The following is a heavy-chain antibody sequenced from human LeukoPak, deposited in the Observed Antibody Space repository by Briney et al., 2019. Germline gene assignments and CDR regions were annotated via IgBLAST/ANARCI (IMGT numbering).Heavy chain of an antibody. Sequence: GGSLRLSCAASRFTFSSYSMNWVRQAPGKGLEWVSSMNSSSSYVYYADSVKGRFTISRDNAKNSLYLQMNSLRAEDTAVYYCARGDPGYGDYGMDVWGQGTTVNVSS. CDR3: ARGDPGYGDYGMDV. D-gene: IGHD4-17*01. J-gene: IGHJ6*02. V-gene: IGHV3-21*01. CDR1: RFTFSSYS. CDR2: MNSSSSYV.